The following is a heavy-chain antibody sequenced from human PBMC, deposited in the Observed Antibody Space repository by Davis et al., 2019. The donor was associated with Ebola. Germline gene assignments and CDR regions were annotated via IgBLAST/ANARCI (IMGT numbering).Heavy chain of an antibody. CDR3: ARAVFHEVLDY. D-gene: IGHD3-3*01. CDR1: GFIFRNYA. Sequence: PGGSLRPSCAPSGFIFRNYAMHWVRQAPGKGLEWVAVVSHSEREKFYADSVKGRFTISRDNSENTLYLQMNSLTPDDTAVYYCARAVFHEVLDYWGQGTPVTVSS. CDR2: VSHSEREK. J-gene: IGHJ4*02. V-gene: IGHV3-30*04.